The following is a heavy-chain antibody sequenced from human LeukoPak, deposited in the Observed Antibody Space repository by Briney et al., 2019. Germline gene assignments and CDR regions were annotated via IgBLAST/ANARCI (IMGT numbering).Heavy chain of an antibody. J-gene: IGHJ4*02. D-gene: IGHD3-10*01. CDR1: GFTFSSYG. V-gene: IGHV3-23*01. CDR2: ISGSGGST. CDR3: AKKGWFGELASYYFDY. Sequence: GGSLRLSCAVSGFTFSSYGMSWVRQAPGKGLEWVSAISGSGGSTYYADSVKGRFTISRDNSKNTLYLQMNSLRAEDTAVYYCAKKGWFGELASYYFDYWGQGTLVTVSS.